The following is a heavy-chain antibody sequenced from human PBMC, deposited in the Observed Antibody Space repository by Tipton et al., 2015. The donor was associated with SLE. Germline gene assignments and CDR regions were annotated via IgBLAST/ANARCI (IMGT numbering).Heavy chain of an antibody. J-gene: IGHJ4*02. V-gene: IGHV3-30*04. CDR3: ARVLGSYYAFDY. CDR2: ISYDGSNK. CDR1: GFTFSRYA. Sequence: RSLRLSCAASGFTFSRYAMHWVRQAPGKGLEWVAVISYDGSNKYYADSVKGRFTISRDNSKNTLYLQMNSLRAEDTAVYYCARVLGSYYAFDYWGQGTLVTVSS. D-gene: IGHD1-26*01.